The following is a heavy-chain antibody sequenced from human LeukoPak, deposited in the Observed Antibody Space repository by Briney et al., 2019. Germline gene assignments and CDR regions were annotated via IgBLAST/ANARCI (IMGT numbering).Heavy chain of an antibody. Sequence: GGSLKLSCAASGFAFNSYAMSWVRQAPGKGLEWVSSISGSTGNTYYADSVKGRLFISRANSKNTLYLQMNSLSAEDTAVYYCATKGRNYDFWSGSSNFDYWGQGILVTVSS. CDR1: GFAFNSYA. V-gene: IGHV3-23*01. J-gene: IGHJ4*02. D-gene: IGHD3-3*01. CDR3: ATKGRNYDFWSGSSNFDY. CDR2: ISGSTGNT.